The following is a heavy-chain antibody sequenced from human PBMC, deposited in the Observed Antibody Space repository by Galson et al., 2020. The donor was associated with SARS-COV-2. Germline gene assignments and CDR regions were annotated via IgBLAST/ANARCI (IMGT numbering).Heavy chain of an antibody. Sequence: QAGGSLRLSCAASGFTFSNFAMHWVRQAPGKGLEWVAVVSHDGNNKYYADSVKGRFTISRDNSQNTLYLQMKSLRPEDTAVYYCARDYDDEGEPLSGALDVWGQGTMVTVSS. CDR1: GFTFSNFA. J-gene: IGHJ3*01. CDR2: VSHDGNNK. V-gene: IGHV3-30-3*01. D-gene: IGHD1-26*01. CDR3: ARDYDDEGEPLSGALDV.